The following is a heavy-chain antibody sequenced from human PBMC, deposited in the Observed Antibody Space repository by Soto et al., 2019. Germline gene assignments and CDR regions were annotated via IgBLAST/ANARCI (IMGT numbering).Heavy chain of an antibody. V-gene: IGHV5-51*01. J-gene: IGHJ6*02. Sequence: GESLKISCKGSGYSFTSYWIGWVRQMPGKGLEWMGIIYPGDSDTRYSPSFQGQVTISADKSISTAYLQWSSLKASDTAMYYCARLRGYCISTSCYYYGMDVWGQGTTVTVSS. CDR3: ARLRGYCISTSCYYYGMDV. D-gene: IGHD2-2*01. CDR2: IYPGDSDT. CDR1: GYSFTSYW.